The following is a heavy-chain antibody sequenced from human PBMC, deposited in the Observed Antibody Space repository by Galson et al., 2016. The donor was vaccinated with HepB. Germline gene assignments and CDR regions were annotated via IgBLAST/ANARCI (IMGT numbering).Heavy chain of an antibody. CDR1: GGSISSFY. Sequence: SETLSLTCTVSGGSISSFYWSWIRQPPGKGLEWIGYIYYSGRTNYNPSLKSRLTISIDPSKNQLSLKLSSVTAAETAVYFCAKQMMVTSNSFYYGMGVWGQGTTVTVSS. V-gene: IGHV4-59*08. J-gene: IGHJ6*02. CDR3: AKQMMVTSNSFYYGMGV. D-gene: IGHD2-21*02. CDR2: IYYSGRT.